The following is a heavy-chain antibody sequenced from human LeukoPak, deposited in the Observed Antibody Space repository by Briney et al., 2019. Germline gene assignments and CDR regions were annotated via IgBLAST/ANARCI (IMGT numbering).Heavy chain of an antibody. J-gene: IGHJ4*02. CDR2: IYYSGNT. CDR3: ARQTGSGLFILP. D-gene: IGHD3/OR15-3a*01. Sequence: SETLSLTCTVSGVSISSSNSYWGWIRQPPGKGLEWIGSIYYSGNTYYNASLKSQVSISIDTSKNQFSLRLTSVTAADTAVYYCARQTGSGLFILPGGQGTLITVSS. V-gene: IGHV4-39*01. CDR1: GVSISSSNSY.